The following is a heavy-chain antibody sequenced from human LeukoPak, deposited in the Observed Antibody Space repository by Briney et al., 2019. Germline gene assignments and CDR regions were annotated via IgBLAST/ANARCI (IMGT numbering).Heavy chain of an antibody. D-gene: IGHD3-16*01. J-gene: IGHJ4*02. CDR3: ARGKGGNFDY. CDR1: GFTFSSYE. V-gene: IGHV3-20*04. Sequence: PGGSLRLSCAASGFTFSSYEMNWVRQAPGKGLEWVSGINWNGGSTGYADSVKGRFTISRDNAKNSLYLQMNSLRAEDTALYYCARGKGGNFDYWGQGTLVTVSS. CDR2: INWNGGST.